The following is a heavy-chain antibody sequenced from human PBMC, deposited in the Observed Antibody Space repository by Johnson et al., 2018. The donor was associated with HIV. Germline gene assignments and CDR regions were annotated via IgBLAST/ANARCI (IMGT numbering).Heavy chain of an antibody. CDR3: AKGENDYGDYGLDAFDI. CDR2: ISYDGSNK. D-gene: IGHD4-17*01. Sequence: APGKGLEWVSVISYDGSNKYYADSVKGRFTISRDNSKNTLYLQMNSLRAEDTAVYYCAKGENDYGDYGLDAFDIWGQGTMVTVSS. V-gene: IGHV3-30*04. J-gene: IGHJ3*02.